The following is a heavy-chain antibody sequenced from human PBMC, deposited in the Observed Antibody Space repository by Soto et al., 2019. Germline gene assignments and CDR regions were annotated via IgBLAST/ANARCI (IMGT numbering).Heavy chain of an antibody. CDR3: ARHRAARAGSYFDY. D-gene: IGHD6-6*01. J-gene: IGHJ4*02. Sequence: SETLSLTCTVSGGSISSYYWSWIRQPPGKGLEWIGYIYYSGSTNYNPSLKSRVTISVDTSKNQFSLKLSSVTAADTAVYYCARHRAARAGSYFDYWGQGTLVTVSS. CDR2: IYYSGST. CDR1: GGSISSYY. V-gene: IGHV4-59*08.